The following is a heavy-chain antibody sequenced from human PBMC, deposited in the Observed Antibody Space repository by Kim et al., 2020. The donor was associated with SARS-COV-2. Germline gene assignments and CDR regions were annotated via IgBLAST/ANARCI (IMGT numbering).Heavy chain of an antibody. CDR1: GGSFSGYY. D-gene: IGHD6-13*01. V-gene: IGHV4-34*01. CDR3: ARGSRGQAGYSSSWYGFRAFDI. CDR2: INHSGST. Sequence: SETLSLTCAVYGGSFSGYYWSWIRQPPGKGLEWIGEINHSGSTTYNPSLKSRVTISVDTSKNQFSLKLSSVTAADTAVYYCARGSRGQAGYSSSWYGFRAFDIWGQGTMVTVSS. J-gene: IGHJ3*02.